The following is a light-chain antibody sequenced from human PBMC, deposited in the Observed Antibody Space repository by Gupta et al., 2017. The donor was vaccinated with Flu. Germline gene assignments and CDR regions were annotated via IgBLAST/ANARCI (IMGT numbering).Light chain of an antibody. CDR1: KMGDKY. J-gene: IGLJ3*02. Sequence: SYELTQPPSVSVSPEQTATISGSGEKMGDKYACWYPQKPGQSPVLVIYQDWKRPSGIPGRFSGSTSGTTATLTIGGTEPVEEDYYYCQACDSSAPFGGGTKLTVL. CDR2: QDW. V-gene: IGLV3-1*01. CDR3: QACDSSAP.